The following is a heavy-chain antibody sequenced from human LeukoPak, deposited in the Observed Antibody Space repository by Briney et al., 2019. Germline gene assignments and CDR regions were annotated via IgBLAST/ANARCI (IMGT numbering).Heavy chain of an antibody. J-gene: IGHJ4*02. V-gene: IGHV3-30*02. Sequence: GGSLRLSCAASGFTFSSYGMHWVRQAPGKGLEWVAFIRYDGSNKYYADSVKGRFTISRDNSKNTLYLQMNSLRAEDTAVYYCAKDLRGFLEWLLSGDYWGQGTLVTVSS. CDR1: GFTFSSYG. CDR3: AKDLRGFLEWLLSGDY. D-gene: IGHD3-3*01. CDR2: IRYDGSNK.